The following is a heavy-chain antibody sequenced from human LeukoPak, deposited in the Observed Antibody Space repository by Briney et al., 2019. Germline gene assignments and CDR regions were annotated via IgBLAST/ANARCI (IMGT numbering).Heavy chain of an antibody. V-gene: IGHV1-18*01. CDR2: ISAYNGNT. D-gene: IGHD2-21*02. CDR3: ARDKGAHSYGPHKAYCGGDCYSDYFDY. CDR1: GYTFTSYG. J-gene: IGHJ4*02. Sequence: VASVKVSCKASGYTFTSYGISWVRQAPGQGLEWMGWISAYNGNTNYAQKLQGRVTMTTDTSTSTAYMELRSLRSDDTAVHYCARDKGAHSYGPHKAYCGGDCYSDYFDYWGQGTLVTVSS.